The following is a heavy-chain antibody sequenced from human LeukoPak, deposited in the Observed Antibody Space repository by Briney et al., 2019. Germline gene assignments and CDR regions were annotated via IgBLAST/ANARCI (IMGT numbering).Heavy chain of an antibody. V-gene: IGHV3-48*03. D-gene: IGHD1-26*01. CDR1: GFTFSSYE. J-gene: IGHJ4*02. CDR3: ARSSYFDY. Sequence: GGSLRLSCAASGFTFSSYEMNWVRQAPGKGLEWVSYISRSGSVIYYADSVKGRFTISRDNAKNSLYLQMNSLRAEDTAVYYYARSSYFDYWGQGTLVAVSS. CDR2: ISRSGSVI.